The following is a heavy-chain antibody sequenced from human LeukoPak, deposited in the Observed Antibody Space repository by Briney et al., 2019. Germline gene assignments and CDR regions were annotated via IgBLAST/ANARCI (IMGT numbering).Heavy chain of an antibody. Sequence: GGSLRLSCAASGFTFSHYAIHWVRQAPSKGLEWVAVILYDESNKYYADSVKGRFTISRDNAKNSLYLQMNSLRAEDTAVYYCARDPGYCSGGSCQYYYYYYMDVWGKGTTVTVSS. J-gene: IGHJ6*03. D-gene: IGHD2-15*01. CDR1: GFTFSHYA. CDR3: ARDPGYCSGGSCQYYYYYYMDV. CDR2: ILYDESNK. V-gene: IGHV3-30*04.